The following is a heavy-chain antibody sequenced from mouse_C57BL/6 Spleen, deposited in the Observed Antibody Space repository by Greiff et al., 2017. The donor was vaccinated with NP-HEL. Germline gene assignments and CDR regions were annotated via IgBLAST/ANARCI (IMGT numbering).Heavy chain of an antibody. Sequence: VQLKESVAELVRPGASVKLSCTASGFNIKNTYMHWVKQRPEQGLEWIGRIDPANGNTKYAPKFQGKATITADTSSNTAYLQLSSLTSEDTAIYYCARDYYSNYDAMDYWGQGTSVTVSS. D-gene: IGHD2-5*01. V-gene: IGHV14-3*01. J-gene: IGHJ4*01. CDR1: GFNIKNTY. CDR3: ARDYYSNYDAMDY. CDR2: IDPANGNT.